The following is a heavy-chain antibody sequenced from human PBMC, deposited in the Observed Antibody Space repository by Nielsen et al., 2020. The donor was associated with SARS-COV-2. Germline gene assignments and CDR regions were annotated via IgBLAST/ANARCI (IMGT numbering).Heavy chain of an antibody. CDR3: ASPQGSGSYFRDY. J-gene: IGHJ4*02. V-gene: IGHV4-39*01. CDR1: GGSISSSSYY. Sequence: SETLSLTCTVSGGSISSSSYYWGWIRQPPGKGLEWIGSIYYSGSTYYNPSLKSRVTISVDTSKNQFSLKLSSVTAADTAVYYCASPQGSGSYFRDYWGQGTLVTVSS. CDR2: IYYSGST. D-gene: IGHD1-26*01.